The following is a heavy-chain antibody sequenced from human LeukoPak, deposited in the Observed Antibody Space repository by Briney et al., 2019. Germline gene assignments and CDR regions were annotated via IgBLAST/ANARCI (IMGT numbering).Heavy chain of an antibody. CDR2: ITGSGGST. CDR1: GFTFSSYA. J-gene: IGHJ4*02. V-gene: IGHV3-23*01. Sequence: GGSLRLSCAASGFTFSSYAMSWVRQAPGKGLEWVSAITGSGGSTYYADSVKGRFTISRDNSKNTLYVQMITLRAEDTAVYYCAKWVDYGILTGYYDSDCWGQGTLVTVSP. CDR3: AKWVDYGILTGYYDSDC. D-gene: IGHD3-9*01.